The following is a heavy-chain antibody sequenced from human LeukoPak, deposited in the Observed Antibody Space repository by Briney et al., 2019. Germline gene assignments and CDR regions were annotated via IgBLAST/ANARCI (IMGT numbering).Heavy chain of an antibody. D-gene: IGHD2-2*01. CDR2: MYYIGTT. V-gene: IGHV4-31*03. CDR3: ARRKRSGCSSTSCLLNWFDP. CDR1: GGSISSGGYY. Sequence: SQTLSLTCTVSGGSISSGGYYWSWIRQHPGKGLEWIAYMYYIGTTYYNPSLKSRVTISVDTSKNQFSLKLSSVTAADTAVYYCARRKRSGCSSTSCLLNWFDPWGQGTLVTVSS. J-gene: IGHJ5*02.